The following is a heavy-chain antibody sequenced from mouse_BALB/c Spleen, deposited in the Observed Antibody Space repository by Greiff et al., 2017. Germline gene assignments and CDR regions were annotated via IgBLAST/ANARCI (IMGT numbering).Heavy chain of an antibody. CDR3: ARFDDYVGWFAY. D-gene: IGHD2-4*01. V-gene: IGHV1-18*01. CDR1: GYTFTDYN. CDR2: INPNNGGT. J-gene: IGHJ3*01. Sequence: VQLQQSGPELVKPGASVKIPCKASGYTFTDYNMDWVKQSHGKSLEWIGDINPNNGGTNYNQKFKGKATLTVDKSSSTAYMELRSLTSEDTAVYCCARFDDYVGWFAYWGQGTLVTVSA.